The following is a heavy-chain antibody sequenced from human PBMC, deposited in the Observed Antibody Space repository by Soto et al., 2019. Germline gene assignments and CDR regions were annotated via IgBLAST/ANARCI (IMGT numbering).Heavy chain of an antibody. J-gene: IGHJ4*02. Sequence: QVQLVQSGAEVKKPGSSVKVSCKASGGTFSSYAISWVRQAPGQGLEWMGGIIPIFGTANYAQKFQGKVRITADESTSTAYMELSSLRSEDMAVYYCARDYGRDGYNWFDYWGQGTLVTVSA. D-gene: IGHD5-12*01. V-gene: IGHV1-69*01. CDR1: GGTFSSYA. CDR3: ARDYGRDGYNWFDY. CDR2: IIPIFGTA.